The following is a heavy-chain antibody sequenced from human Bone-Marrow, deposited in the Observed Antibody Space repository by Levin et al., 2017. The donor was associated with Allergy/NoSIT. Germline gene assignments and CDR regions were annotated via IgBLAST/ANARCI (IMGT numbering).Heavy chain of an antibody. Sequence: PGGSLRLSCAASGFTFSDYYMSWMRQAPGKGLEWVSYITSNGGTKYYADSVKGRFTISRDNAKNSLSLQMNSLRAADTAVYYCVVTLDYWGQGTLVTVSS. V-gene: IGHV3-11*01. CDR2: ITSNGGTK. CDR1: GFTFSDYY. D-gene: IGHD2-21*02. CDR3: VVTLDY. J-gene: IGHJ4*02.